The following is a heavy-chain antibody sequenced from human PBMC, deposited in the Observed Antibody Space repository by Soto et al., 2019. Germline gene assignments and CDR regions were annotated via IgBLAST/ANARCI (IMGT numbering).Heavy chain of an antibody. Sequence: GESLKISCKGSGYSFTSYWIGWVRQMPGKGLEWMGIIYPGDSDTRYSPSFQGQVTISADKSISTAYLQWSSLKASDTAMYYCARLKGCSSTSCYRAWYYFDYWGQGTLVTVSS. CDR1: GYSFTSYW. D-gene: IGHD2-2*02. V-gene: IGHV5-51*01. J-gene: IGHJ4*02. CDR3: ARLKGCSSTSCYRAWYYFDY. CDR2: IYPGDSDT.